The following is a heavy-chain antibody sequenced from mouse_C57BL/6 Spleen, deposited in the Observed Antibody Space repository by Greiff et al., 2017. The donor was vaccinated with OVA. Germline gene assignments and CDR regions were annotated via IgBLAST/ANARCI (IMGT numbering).Heavy chain of an antibody. D-gene: IGHD2-3*01. CDR2: ILPGSGST. Sequence: VQGVESGAELMKPGASVKLSCKATGYTFTGYWIHWVKQRPGHGLEWIGEILPGSGSTNYNEKFKGKATFTADTSSNTAYMQLSSLTTEDSAMDYCAREDYDGYSLMDYWGQGTSVTVSS. V-gene: IGHV1-9*01. CDR1: GYTFTGYW. J-gene: IGHJ4*01. CDR3: AREDYDGYSLMDY.